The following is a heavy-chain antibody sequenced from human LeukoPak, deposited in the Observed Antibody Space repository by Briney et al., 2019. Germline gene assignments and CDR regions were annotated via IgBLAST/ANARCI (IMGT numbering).Heavy chain of an antibody. J-gene: IGHJ5*02. D-gene: IGHD3-22*01. CDR2: INPSGGST. Sequence: ASVKVSCKASGYTFTSYYMHWVRQAPGQGLEWMGIINPSGGSTSYAQKFQGRVTMTRDMSTSTVYMELSRLRSDDTAVYYCARTLDSSGYYYVGYNWFDPWGQGSLVTVSS. CDR3: ARTLDSSGYYYVGYNWFDP. V-gene: IGHV1-46*01. CDR1: GYTFTSYY.